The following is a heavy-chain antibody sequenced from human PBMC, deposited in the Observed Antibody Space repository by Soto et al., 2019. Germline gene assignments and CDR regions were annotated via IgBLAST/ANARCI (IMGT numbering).Heavy chain of an antibody. CDR2: IIPIFGTA. J-gene: IGHJ4*02. CDR1: GGTFSSYA. CDR3: ARGPDPEPATMGLDY. V-gene: IGHV1-69*01. Sequence: QVQLVQSGAEVKKPGSSVKVSCKASGGTFSSYAISWVRQAPGQGLEWMGGIIPIFGTANYAKKFQCRVTITADESTSTAYMELSSLRSEDTAVYYCARGPDPEPATMGLDYWGQGTMVTVSS. D-gene: IGHD5-12*01.